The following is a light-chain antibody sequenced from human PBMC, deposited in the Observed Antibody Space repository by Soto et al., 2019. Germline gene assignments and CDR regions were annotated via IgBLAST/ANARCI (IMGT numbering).Light chain of an antibody. Sequence: DIQMTQSPSSLSASVGDRVTITCRASQSITNYLNWYQQKPGKAPKLLIYGASSLQSGVPSRFSGDGSRTDFTLTISSLQLEDFATYYCQQSYSTPRTFGQGTKVEIK. CDR1: QSITNY. CDR2: GAS. CDR3: QQSYSTPRT. J-gene: IGKJ1*01. V-gene: IGKV1-39*01.